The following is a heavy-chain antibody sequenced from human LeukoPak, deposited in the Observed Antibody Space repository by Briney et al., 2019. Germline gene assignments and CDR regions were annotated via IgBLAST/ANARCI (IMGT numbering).Heavy chain of an antibody. Sequence: GSSVKVSCKASGGTFSSYAISWVRQAPGQGLEWMGRIIPIFGTANYAQKFQGRVTITTDESTSTAYMELSSLRSEDTAVYYCARVNYDFWSGYWGEIDPWGQGTLVTVSS. CDR3: ARVNYDFWSGYWGEIDP. CDR1: GGTFSSYA. CDR2: IIPIFGTA. V-gene: IGHV1-69*05. D-gene: IGHD3-3*01. J-gene: IGHJ5*02.